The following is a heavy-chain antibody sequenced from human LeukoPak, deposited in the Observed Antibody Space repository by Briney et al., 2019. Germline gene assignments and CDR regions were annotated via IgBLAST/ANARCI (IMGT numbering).Heavy chain of an antibody. CDR1: GGTFSSYA. V-gene: IGHV1-2*06. Sequence: ATVKVCCKASGGTFSSYAISWVRQAPGQGLEWMGRINPNSGGTNYAQKFQGRVTMTRDTSISTAYMELSRLRSDDTAVYYCARDKGTIAVAGFWYFDLWGRGTLVTVSS. CDR2: INPNSGGT. D-gene: IGHD6-19*01. CDR3: ARDKGTIAVAGFWYFDL. J-gene: IGHJ2*01.